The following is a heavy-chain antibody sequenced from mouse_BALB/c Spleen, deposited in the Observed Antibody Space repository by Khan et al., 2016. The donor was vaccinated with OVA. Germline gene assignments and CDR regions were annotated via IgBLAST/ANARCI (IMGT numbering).Heavy chain of an antibody. D-gene: IGHD1-1*01. CDR1: GYSITSDYA. CDR3: ARIYGGDFAY. CDR2: ISYSGNT. J-gene: IGHJ2*01. Sequence: EVKLEVSGPGLVKPSQSLSLTCTVTGYSITSDYAWNWIRQFPGNKLEWMGHISYSGNTKYNPSLKSRISITRDTSKNQFFLQLNSVTTEDTATYYCARIYGGDFAYWGQGTTLTVSS. V-gene: IGHV3-2*02.